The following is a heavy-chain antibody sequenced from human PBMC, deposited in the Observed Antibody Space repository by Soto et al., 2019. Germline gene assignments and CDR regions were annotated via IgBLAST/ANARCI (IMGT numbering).Heavy chain of an antibody. CDR2: MNPNSGNT. CDR3: ARGQYSSSWYYYYYGMDV. CDR1: RCTFTSYD. Sequence: GASVKASCKASRCTFTSYDITWVRQATEQGREWMGSMNPNSGNTGYAQKFRGRVTMTRNTSISTAYMELSSLGSEDTAAYYCARGQYSSSWYYYYYGMDVWGQGTTVTVPS. V-gene: IGHV1-8*01. J-gene: IGHJ6*02. D-gene: IGHD6-13*01.